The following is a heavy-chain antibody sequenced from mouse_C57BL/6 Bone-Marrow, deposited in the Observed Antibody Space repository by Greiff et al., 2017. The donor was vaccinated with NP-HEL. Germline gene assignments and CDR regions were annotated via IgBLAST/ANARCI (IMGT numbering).Heavy chain of an antibody. D-gene: IGHD2-1*01. CDR1: GYTFTNYW. Sequence: VKLVESGAELVRPGTSVKMSCKASGYTFTNYWIGWAKQRPGHGLEWIGDIYPGGGYTNYNEKFKGKATLTADKSSSTAYMQFSSLTSEDSAIYYCARLDGKGGYFDVWGTGTTVTVSS. J-gene: IGHJ1*03. CDR3: ARLDGKGGYFDV. CDR2: IYPGGGYT. V-gene: IGHV1-63*01.